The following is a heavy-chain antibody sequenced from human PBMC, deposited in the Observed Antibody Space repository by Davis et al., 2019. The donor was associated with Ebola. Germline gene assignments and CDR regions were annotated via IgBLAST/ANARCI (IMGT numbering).Heavy chain of an antibody. Sequence: GESLKISCAASGFTFSDYYMSWIRQAPGKGLEWVSYISSSGSTIYYADSVKGRFTISRDNAKNSLYLQMNSLRAEDTAVYYCASKDFWSGYYGYWGQGTLVTVSS. D-gene: IGHD3-3*01. CDR1: GFTFSDYY. CDR3: ASKDFWSGYYGY. CDR2: ISSSGSTI. V-gene: IGHV3-11*04. J-gene: IGHJ4*02.